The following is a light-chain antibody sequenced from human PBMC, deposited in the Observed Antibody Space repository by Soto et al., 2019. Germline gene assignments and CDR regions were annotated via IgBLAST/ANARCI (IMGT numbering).Light chain of an antibody. J-gene: IGKJ2*01. CDR3: QQYHNWPPQYT. V-gene: IGKV3-15*01. CDR1: QTVANN. CDR2: GAS. Sequence: EIVMTQSPASLSVSPGDGATLSCRASQTVANNLAWYQQKPGQGPRLLIHGASTRAAGVPARFSGSGSGTDFTHTISSLQSEDFAVYYCQQYHNWPPQYTFGQGTKLQIK.